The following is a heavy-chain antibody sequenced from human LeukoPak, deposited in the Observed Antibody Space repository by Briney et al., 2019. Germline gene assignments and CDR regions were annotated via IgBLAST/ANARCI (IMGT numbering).Heavy chain of an antibody. CDR1: GFSFSTYS. CDR3: ARDPPSGGFDS. CDR2: IRTSSSTI. J-gene: IGHJ4*02. Sequence: GGSLRLSCAASGFSFSTYSMNWVRQAPGKGLEWVSYIRTSSSTIYCAYAVKGRFTISRDDAKNSLYLQMKSLRAEDTAVYYCARDPPSGGFDSWGQGTLVTVSS. D-gene: IGHD3-16*01. V-gene: IGHV3-48*01.